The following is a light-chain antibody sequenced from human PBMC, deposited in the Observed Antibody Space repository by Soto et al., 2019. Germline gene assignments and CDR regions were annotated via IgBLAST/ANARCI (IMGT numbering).Light chain of an antibody. J-gene: IGLJ2*01. CDR2: DVN. Sequence: QSALTQPASVSGSPGQSITISCTGTSSDVGGYNYVSWYQQHPGKAPKLMIYDVNDRPSGVSNRFSGSKSGNTASLTISGLQAEDEADYYCSSYTSGSTLEVFVGGTKLTVL. V-gene: IGLV2-14*01. CDR1: SSDVGGYNY. CDR3: SSYTSGSTLEV.